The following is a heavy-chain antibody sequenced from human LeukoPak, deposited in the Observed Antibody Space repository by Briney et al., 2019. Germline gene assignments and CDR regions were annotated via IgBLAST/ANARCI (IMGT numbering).Heavy chain of an antibody. J-gene: IGHJ3*02. D-gene: IGHD1-26*01. CDR3: AKNKWELLGLYAFDI. CDR2: ISGSGGSP. Sequence: PGGSLRLSCAASGFTFSSYAMSWVRQAPGKGLEWVSAISGSGGSPYYADSVKGRFTISRDNSKNTLYLQMNSLRAEDTAVYYCAKNKWELLGLYAFDIWGQGTMVTVSS. V-gene: IGHV3-23*01. CDR1: GFTFSSYA.